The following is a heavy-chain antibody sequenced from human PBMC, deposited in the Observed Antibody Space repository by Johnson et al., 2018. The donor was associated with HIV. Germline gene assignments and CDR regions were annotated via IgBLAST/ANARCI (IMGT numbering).Heavy chain of an antibody. D-gene: IGHD2-15*01. CDR2: IWYDGSNK. CDR3: SKDRVVATSPQAQNAFDI. CDR1: GFTFSAYY. Sequence: QVQLVESGGGLVKPGGSLRLSCAASGFTFSAYYMSWIRQAPGKGLEWVAVIWYDGSNKYYADSVKGRFTISRDNSKNTLYLQMNSLRAEETAVYYCSKDRVVATSPQAQNAFDIWGQGTMVTVSS. J-gene: IGHJ3*02. V-gene: IGHV3-30*02.